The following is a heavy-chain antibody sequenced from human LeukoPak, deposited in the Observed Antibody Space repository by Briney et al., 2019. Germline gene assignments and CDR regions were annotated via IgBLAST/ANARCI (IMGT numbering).Heavy chain of an antibody. D-gene: IGHD3-9*01. CDR2: IYYSGST. J-gene: IGHJ4*02. V-gene: IGHV4-59*12. CDR1: GGSISSYY. CDR3: ARGSFLRYFDWSTYYFDY. Sequence: SETLSLTCTVSGGSISSYYWSWLRQPPGKGLEWIGYIYYSGSTNYNPSLKSRVTISVDTSKNQFSLKLSSVTAADAAVYYCARGSFLRYFDWSTYYFDYWGQGTLVTVSS.